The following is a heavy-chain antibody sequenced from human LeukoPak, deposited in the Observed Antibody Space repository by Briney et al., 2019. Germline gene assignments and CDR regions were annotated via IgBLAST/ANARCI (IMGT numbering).Heavy chain of an antibody. J-gene: IGHJ4*02. D-gene: IGHD6-13*01. V-gene: IGHV1-69*13. CDR1: GGTFSSYA. CDR3: ATYSSRGQPLRLDY. Sequence: SVKVSCKASGGTFSSYAISWVRQAPGQGLEWMGGIIPIFGTANYAQKFQGRVTITADESTSTAYMELSSLRSEDTAVYYCATYSSRGQPLRLDYWGQGTLVTVSS. CDR2: IIPIFGTA.